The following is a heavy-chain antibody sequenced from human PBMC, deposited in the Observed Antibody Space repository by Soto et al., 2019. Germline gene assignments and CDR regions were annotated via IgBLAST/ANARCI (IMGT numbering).Heavy chain of an antibody. D-gene: IGHD3-16*01. CDR2: IYHSGTT. V-gene: IGHV4-38-2*02. Sequence: SETLSLTCTIFDCSIGTDFYCGWIRQPPGKGLEWIGTIYHSGTTYYTPSLKSRVTISVDTSKKQFSLGPSSVTAADTAVYYCAREGYDRLNPSLGGVFDFWSLGTLVSVSS. CDR1: DCSIGTDFY. J-gene: IGHJ4*02. CDR3: AREGYDRLNPSLGGVFDF.